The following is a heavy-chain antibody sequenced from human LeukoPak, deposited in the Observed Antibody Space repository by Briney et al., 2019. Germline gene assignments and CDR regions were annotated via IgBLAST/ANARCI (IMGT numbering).Heavy chain of an antibody. Sequence: ASVKVSCKASGYTFTSYTISWVRQAPGQGPEWMGWISGYNGNTNYAQKLQGRVTMTTDTPTRTAYMELRSLRSDDTAVYYCARVTILVATGTDWFDPWGQGTLVTVSS. CDR1: GYTFTSYT. J-gene: IGHJ5*02. V-gene: IGHV1-18*01. CDR3: ARVTILVATGTDWFDP. CDR2: ISGYNGNT. D-gene: IGHD2-8*02.